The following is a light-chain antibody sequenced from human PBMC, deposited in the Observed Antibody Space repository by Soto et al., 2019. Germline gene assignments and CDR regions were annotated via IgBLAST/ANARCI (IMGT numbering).Light chain of an antibody. Sequence: QSVLTQPPSASGSPGQSVTISCTGTSSDVGGYNFVSWYQQHPGKAPKLMIYEVSERPSGVPDRFSGSKSSNTASLTVSGLQAEDEADYYCSSYAGSNIVVFGGGTKLTVL. J-gene: IGLJ2*01. CDR1: SSDVGGYNF. CDR3: SSYAGSNIVV. CDR2: EVS. V-gene: IGLV2-8*01.